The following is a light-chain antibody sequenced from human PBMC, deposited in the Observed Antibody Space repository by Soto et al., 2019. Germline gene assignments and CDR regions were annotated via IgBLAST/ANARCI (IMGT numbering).Light chain of an antibody. CDR2: KAS. CDR1: QSISSW. J-gene: IGKJ3*01. CDR3: QQYNNFPFT. Sequence: DIQMTQSPSTLSASVGDRVTITCRASQSISSWLAWYQQKPGKAPKLLIYKASTLESGVPSSFSGSGSGTEFTLTISSLQPDDFATYYCQQYNNFPFTFGPGTKVDIK. V-gene: IGKV1-5*03.